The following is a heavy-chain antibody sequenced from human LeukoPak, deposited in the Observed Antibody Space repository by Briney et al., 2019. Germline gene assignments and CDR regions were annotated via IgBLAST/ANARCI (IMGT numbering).Heavy chain of an antibody. CDR3: ARDPFPARDMVVVPAAP. D-gene: IGHD2-2*01. CDR2: INPNSGGT. CDR1: GYTFTGYY. J-gene: IGHJ5*02. Sequence: ASVKVSCKASGYTFTGYYMHWVRQAPGQGLEWMGWINPNSGGTNYAQKFQGRVTMTRDTSISTAYMELSRLRSDDTAVYYCARDPFPARDMVVVPAAPWGRGGLVTVS. V-gene: IGHV1-2*02.